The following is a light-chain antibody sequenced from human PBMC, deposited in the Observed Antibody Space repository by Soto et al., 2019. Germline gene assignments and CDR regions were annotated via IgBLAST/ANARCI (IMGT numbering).Light chain of an antibody. J-gene: IGKJ1*01. CDR3: QQYGSSPET. CDR1: QSVSNSF. CDR2: GAS. V-gene: IGKV3-20*01. Sequence: EIVLTQSPGTLSLSPGERATLSCRASQSVSNSFLAWYQQKPGQAPRLLIYGASSRATGIPDRFSGSGSGTDFTLTISRLEPGDFAVYYCQQYGSSPETFGQGTKVDIK.